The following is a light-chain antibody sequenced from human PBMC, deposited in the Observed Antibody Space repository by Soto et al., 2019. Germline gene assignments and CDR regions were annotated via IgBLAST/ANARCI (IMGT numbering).Light chain of an antibody. CDR3: QQRSNWPIT. CDR1: RSVSSY. V-gene: IGKV3-11*01. Sequence: EMVLTQSPATLSLSPGESATLSCRATRSVSSYLAWYQQKPGQAPRLLIYDASSRPTDIPARFSGSGSGTDFTLTISSLETEDFALYYCQQRSNWPITFGQGTRLEIK. CDR2: DAS. J-gene: IGKJ5*01.